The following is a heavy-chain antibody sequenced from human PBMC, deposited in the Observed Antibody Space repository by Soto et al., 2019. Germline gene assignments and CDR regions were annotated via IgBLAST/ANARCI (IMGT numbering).Heavy chain of an antibody. V-gene: IGHV3-23*01. D-gene: IGHD3-3*01. CDR1: GFTFSSYA. J-gene: IGHJ4*02. Sequence: GGSLRLSCAASGFTFSSYAMSWVRQAPGKGLEWVSAISGSGGSTYYADSVKGRFTISRDNSKNTLYLQMNSLRAEDTAVYYCAKAAQLVDFWSGYYSPVDYWGQGTLVTVSS. CDR3: AKAAQLVDFWSGYYSPVDY. CDR2: ISGSGGST.